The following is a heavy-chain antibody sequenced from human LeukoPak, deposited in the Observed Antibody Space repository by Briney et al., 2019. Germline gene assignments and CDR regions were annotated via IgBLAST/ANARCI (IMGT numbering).Heavy chain of an antibody. V-gene: IGHV3-48*03. CDR1: GFTFSSYE. CDR3: ARAGPPAFDP. CDR2: ISSSGSTK. J-gene: IGHJ5*02. Sequence: GGSLRLSCAASGFTFSSYEMNWVRQAPGKGLEWVSYISSSGSTKYYADSVMGRFTLSRDNAKKSLYLQMNSLRAEDTAVYYCARAGPPAFDPWGQGTLVTVSS.